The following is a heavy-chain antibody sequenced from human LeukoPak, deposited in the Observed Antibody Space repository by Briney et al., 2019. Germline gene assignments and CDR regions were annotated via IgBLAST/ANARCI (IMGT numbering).Heavy chain of an antibody. J-gene: IGHJ5*02. CDR3: ARLRISRPVFDP. CDR1: GFTFSSYG. D-gene: IGHD2-15*01. Sequence: GGSLRLSCAASGFTFSSYGMHWVRQAPGKGLEWVAVIWYDGSNKYYADSVKGRFTISRDNSKNTLYLQMNSLRAEDTAVYYCARLRISRPVFDPWGQGTLVTVSS. CDR2: IWYDGSNK. V-gene: IGHV3-33*01.